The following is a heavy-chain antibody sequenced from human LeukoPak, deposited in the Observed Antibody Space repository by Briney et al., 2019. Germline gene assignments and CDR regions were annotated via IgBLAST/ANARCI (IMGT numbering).Heavy chain of an antibody. CDR3: AVDCSSTSCYDLYY. V-gene: IGHV3-7*02. D-gene: IGHD2-2*01. CDR1: GFTFSSYW. Sequence: GGSLRLSGAGSGFTFSSYWMSWVRQAPGKGLEWVANIKQDGSEKYNVDSVRGRFTISRDNAKNSLYLQMNSLRAEDTAVYYCAVDCSSTSCYDLYYWGQGTLVTVSS. J-gene: IGHJ4*02. CDR2: IKQDGSEK.